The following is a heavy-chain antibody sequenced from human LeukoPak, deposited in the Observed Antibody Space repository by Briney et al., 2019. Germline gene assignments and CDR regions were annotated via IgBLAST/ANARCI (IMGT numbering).Heavy chain of an antibody. V-gene: IGHV4-59*06. CDR3: ASDYGDVTWSY. Sequence: SETLSLTCTVSGGSTSSYYWSWIRQHPGKGLEWIGYIYYSGSTYYNPSLKSRVTISVDTSKNQFSLKLSSVTAADTAVYYCASDYGDVTWSYWGQGTLVTVSS. J-gene: IGHJ4*02. CDR1: GGSTSSYY. D-gene: IGHD4-17*01. CDR2: IYYSGST.